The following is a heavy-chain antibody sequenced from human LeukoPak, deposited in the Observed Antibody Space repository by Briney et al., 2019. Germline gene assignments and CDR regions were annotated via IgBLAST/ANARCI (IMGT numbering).Heavy chain of an antibody. CDR2: IYYSGST. CDR1: GGSISSYY. Sequence: SETLSLTCTVSGGSISSYYWSWIRQPPGKGLEWIGYIYYSGSTNYNPSLKSRVTISVDTSKNQFSLKLSSVTAADTAEYYCARARVGATIGYYYYMDVWGKGTTVTVSS. V-gene: IGHV4-59*01. CDR3: ARARVGATIGYYYYMDV. J-gene: IGHJ6*03. D-gene: IGHD1-26*01.